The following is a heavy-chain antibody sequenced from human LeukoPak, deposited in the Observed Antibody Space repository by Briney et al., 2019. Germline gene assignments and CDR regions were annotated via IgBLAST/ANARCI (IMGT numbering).Heavy chain of an antibody. CDR3: AKDLSSSWSLDY. D-gene: IGHD6-13*01. V-gene: IGHV3-30*18. Sequence: PGRSLRLSCAASGFTFSSYGMHWVRQAPGKGLEWVAVISYDGSNKYYADSVKGRFTISRDNSKNTLYLQMNSLRAEDTAVHYCAKDLSSSWSLDYWGQGTLVTVSS. CDR2: ISYDGSNK. CDR1: GFTFSSYG. J-gene: IGHJ4*02.